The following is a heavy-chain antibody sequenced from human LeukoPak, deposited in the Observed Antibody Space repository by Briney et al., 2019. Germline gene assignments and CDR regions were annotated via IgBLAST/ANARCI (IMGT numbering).Heavy chain of an antibody. Sequence: GGSLRLSCAASGFTFSSYAMSWVRQAPGKGLEWVSAISGSGGSTYYADSVKGRFTISRDISKNTLYLQMNSLRAEDTAVYYCAREIRGVINYYFDYWGQGTLVTVSS. CDR2: ISGSGGST. CDR3: AREIRGVINYYFDY. CDR1: GFTFSSYA. D-gene: IGHD3-10*01. V-gene: IGHV3-23*01. J-gene: IGHJ4*02.